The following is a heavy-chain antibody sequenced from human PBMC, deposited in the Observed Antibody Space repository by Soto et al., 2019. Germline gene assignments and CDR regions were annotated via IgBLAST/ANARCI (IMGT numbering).Heavy chain of an antibody. J-gene: IGHJ3*02. CDR2: IDPSDSYT. Sequence: PGESLEISCKGSGYSFTSYWISWVRQMPGKGLEWMGRIDPSDSYTNYSPSFQGHVTISADKSIRTAYLQWSRLKESDTAMYYCASSGWIGELWRSGGALDIWGQGTMVTVSS. V-gene: IGHV5-10-1*01. D-gene: IGHD3-10*01. CDR1: GYSFTSYW. CDR3: ASSGWIGELWRSGGALDI.